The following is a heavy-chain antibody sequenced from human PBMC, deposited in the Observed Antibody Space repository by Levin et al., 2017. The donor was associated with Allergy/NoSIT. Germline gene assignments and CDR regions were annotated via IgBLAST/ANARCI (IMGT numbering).Heavy chain of an antibody. D-gene: IGHD2-21*02. V-gene: IGHV3-23*01. J-gene: IGHJ6*02. CDR1: GFTFSSYA. Sequence: QPGGSLRLSCAASGFTFSSYAMSWVRQAPGKGLEWVSAISGSGGSTYYVDSVKGRFTISRDNSKNTLYLQMNSLRAEDTAVYYCAKSTIVVVTASTRHYGMDGWGQGTTVTVSS. CDR3: AKSTIVVVTASTRHYGMDG. CDR2: ISGSGGST.